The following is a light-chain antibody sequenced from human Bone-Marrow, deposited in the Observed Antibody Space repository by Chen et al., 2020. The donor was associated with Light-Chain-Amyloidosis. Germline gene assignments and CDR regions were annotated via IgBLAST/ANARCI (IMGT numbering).Light chain of an antibody. CDR2: EVT. CDR3: SSYTITNTLV. CDR1: SSDVGGDNH. Sequence: QSVLTQPASVSGSPGQSITISCTGTSSDVGGDNHVSWYQQHPDKAPKLMIYEVTNRPSWVPDRFSGDKADNTAYLTISGLQTEDEADYFCSSYTITNTLVFGSGTRVTVL. J-gene: IGLJ1*01. V-gene: IGLV2-14*01.